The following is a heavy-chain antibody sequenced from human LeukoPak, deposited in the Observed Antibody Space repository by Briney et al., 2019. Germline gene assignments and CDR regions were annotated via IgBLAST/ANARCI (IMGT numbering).Heavy chain of an antibody. CDR1: GDSISNHIYY. J-gene: IGHJ3*02. Sequence: SETLSLTCAVSGDSISNHIYYWNWIRQTPGKGPEWIGAVYYTGSSYYNPSLKSRVTISVDTSDNHFSMHLTSVNAADTAIYYCARLRALAGHRGAFDIWGQGSMVTVSS. CDR2: VYYTGSS. CDR3: ARLRALAGHRGAFDI. D-gene: IGHD1-1*01. V-gene: IGHV4-39*02.